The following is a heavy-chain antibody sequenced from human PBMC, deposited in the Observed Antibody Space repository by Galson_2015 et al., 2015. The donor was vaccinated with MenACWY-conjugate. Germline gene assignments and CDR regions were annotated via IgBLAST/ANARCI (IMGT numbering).Heavy chain of an antibody. D-gene: IGHD3-10*01. CDR1: GGSISSYY. CDR2: IYYSGST. V-gene: IGHV4-59*01. J-gene: IGHJ2*01. Sequence: ETLSLTCTVSGGSISSYYWSWIWQPPGKGLEWIGYIYYSGSTNYNPSLKSRVTISVDTSKNQFSLKLSSVTAADTAVYYCARWYYYGSGRTEDWYFDLWGRGTLVTVSS. CDR3: ARWYYYGSGRTEDWYFDL.